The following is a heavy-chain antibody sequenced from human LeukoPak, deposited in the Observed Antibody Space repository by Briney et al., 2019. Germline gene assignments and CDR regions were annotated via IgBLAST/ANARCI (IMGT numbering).Heavy chain of an antibody. CDR3: ARDPPGLEVAGYDY. J-gene: IGHJ4*02. Sequence: PGGSLRLSCAVSGFNFSTYRMSWVRQAPGKGLEWVANMNQDGSEKYYVDSLKGRFTISRDNAKNSLYLQMNSLRAEDTAVYYCARDPPGLEVAGYDYWGQGTLVTVSS. V-gene: IGHV3-7*01. CDR2: MNQDGSEK. CDR1: GFNFSTYR. D-gene: IGHD6-19*01.